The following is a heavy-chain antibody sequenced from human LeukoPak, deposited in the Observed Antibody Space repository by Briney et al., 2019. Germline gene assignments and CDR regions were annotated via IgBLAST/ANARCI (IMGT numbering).Heavy chain of an antibody. V-gene: IGHV4-59*01. CDR1: HGSISGFH. CDR2: IFYSGGT. Sequence: PSETLSLTCTVSHGSISGFHWSWIRQPPGKGLEWIGYIFYSGGTNYNPSLKSRVTISVDTSRTKVSLKLSSVTAADTAVYYCARGGAFSSSWYVDYWGQGTLVTVST. J-gene: IGHJ4*02. CDR3: ARGGAFSSSWYVDY. D-gene: IGHD6-13*01.